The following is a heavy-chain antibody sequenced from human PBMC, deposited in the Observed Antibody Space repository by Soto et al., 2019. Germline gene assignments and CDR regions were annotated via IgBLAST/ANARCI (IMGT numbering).Heavy chain of an antibody. CDR1: GFTFSSYA. V-gene: IGHV3-23*01. Sequence: EVQLLESGGGLVQPGGSLRLSCAASGFTFSSYAMSWVRQAPGKGLEWVSAISGSGGSTYYADSVKGRFTISRDNSKNTLYLLMNSLRAEDTAVYYCAKGSSGWYERFDYWGQGTLVTVSS. CDR2: ISGSGGST. CDR3: AKGSSGWYERFDY. J-gene: IGHJ4*02. D-gene: IGHD6-19*01.